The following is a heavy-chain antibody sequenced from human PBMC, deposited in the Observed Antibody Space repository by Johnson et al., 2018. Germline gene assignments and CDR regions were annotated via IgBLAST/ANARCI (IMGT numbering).Heavy chain of an antibody. V-gene: IGHV3-33*06. CDR1: GFIFSSHG. Sequence: VQLLESGGGVVQPGRSLRLSCTVSGFIFSSHGMHWVRQTPGKGLEWVAVIWYDGSERYYAESVKGRFTISRDNSKNTLYLQMNSLRAEDTAVYYGEKDRDYGDPRWGTDGGGQGATVTGSS. CDR3: EKDRDYGDPRWGTDG. J-gene: IGHJ6*02. D-gene: IGHD4-17*01. CDR2: IWYDGSER.